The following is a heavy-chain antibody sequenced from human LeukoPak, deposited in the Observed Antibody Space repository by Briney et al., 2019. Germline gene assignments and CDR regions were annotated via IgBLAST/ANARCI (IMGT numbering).Heavy chain of an antibody. D-gene: IGHD6-19*01. J-gene: IGHJ3*02. CDR1: GYAFTSYG. Sequence: ASVKVSCKASGYAFTSYGISWVRQAPGQGVEWMGWISAYNGNTNYAQKLQGRVTMTTDTSTSTAYMELRSLRSDDTAVYYCARDSEYSSGWYLGHTGAFDIWGQGTMVTVSS. CDR2: ISAYNGNT. CDR3: ARDSEYSSGWYLGHTGAFDI. V-gene: IGHV1-18*01.